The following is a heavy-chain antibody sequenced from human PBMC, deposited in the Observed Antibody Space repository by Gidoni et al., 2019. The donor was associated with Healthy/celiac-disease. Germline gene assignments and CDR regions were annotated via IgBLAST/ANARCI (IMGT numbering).Heavy chain of an antibody. Sequence: QVQLQQWGAGLLKPSETLSLTCAVYGGSFSGDYWSWIRKPPGKGLEWIREINHSGSPNYNPSLKSRVTISVDTSKNQFSLKLSSVTAADTAVYYCARGARYDYVWGSYRPFDYWGQGTLVTVSS. D-gene: IGHD3-16*02. CDR1: GGSFSGDY. V-gene: IGHV4-34*01. CDR2: INHSGSP. CDR3: ARGARYDYVWGSYRPFDY. J-gene: IGHJ4*02.